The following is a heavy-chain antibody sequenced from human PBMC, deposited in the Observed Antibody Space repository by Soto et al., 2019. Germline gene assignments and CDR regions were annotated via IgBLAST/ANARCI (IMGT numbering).Heavy chain of an antibody. CDR3: ARGGPIAVAGSGRRASYYYMDV. CDR2: INHSGST. J-gene: IGHJ6*03. V-gene: IGHV4-34*01. D-gene: IGHD6-19*01. CDR1: GGSFSGYY. Sequence: SETLSLTCAVYGGSFSGYYWSWIRQPPGKGLEWIGEINHSGSTNYNPSLKSRVTISVDTSKNQFSLKLSSVTAADTAVYYCARGGPIAVAGSGRRASYYYMDVWGKGTTVTVSS.